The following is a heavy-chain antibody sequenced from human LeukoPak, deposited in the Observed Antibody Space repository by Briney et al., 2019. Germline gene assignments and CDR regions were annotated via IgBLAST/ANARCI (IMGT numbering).Heavy chain of an antibody. Sequence: PETLSLTCTVSGGSISSYYWSWIRQPPGKGLEWIGYIYYSGSTNYNPSLKSRVTISVDTSKNQFSLKLSSVTAADTAVYYCARTVAVAAAFDIWGQGTMVTVSS. CDR1: GGSISSYY. D-gene: IGHD6-13*01. J-gene: IGHJ3*02. CDR3: ARTVAVAAAFDI. V-gene: IGHV4-59*01. CDR2: IYYSGST.